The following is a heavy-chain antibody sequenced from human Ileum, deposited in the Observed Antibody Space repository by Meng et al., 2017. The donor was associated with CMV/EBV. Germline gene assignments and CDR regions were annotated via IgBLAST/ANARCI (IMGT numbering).Heavy chain of an antibody. CDR3: ARGSSSWAFDY. V-gene: IGHV4-4*07. CDR2: VYSSGST. CDR1: GGSISGYY. J-gene: IGHJ4*02. Sequence: VKLQESGPGLVMPSEPLSLTCTVSGGSISGYYWSWIRQPATKGLEWIGRVYSSGSTDYNPSLQSRVTMSVDTSKNQFSLKLSSVTAADTAVYYCARGSSSWAFDYWGQGTLVTVSS. D-gene: IGHD2-2*01.